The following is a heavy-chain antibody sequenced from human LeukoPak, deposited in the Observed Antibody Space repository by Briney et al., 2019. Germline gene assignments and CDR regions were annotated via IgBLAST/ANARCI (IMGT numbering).Heavy chain of an antibody. J-gene: IGHJ4*02. CDR2: INPNSGNT. Sequence: ASVKVSCKASGYTFTSYDINWMRQATGQGLEWMGWINPNSGNTGYAQKFQGRVTITADKSTSTAYMELSSLRSEDTAVYYCARGYDSSGYYYAYWGQGTLVTVSS. CDR3: ARGYDSSGYYYAY. CDR1: GYTFTSYD. D-gene: IGHD3-22*01. V-gene: IGHV1-8*01.